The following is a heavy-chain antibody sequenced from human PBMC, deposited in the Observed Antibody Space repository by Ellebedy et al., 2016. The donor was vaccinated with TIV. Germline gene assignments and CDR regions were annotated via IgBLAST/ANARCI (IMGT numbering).Heavy chain of an antibody. V-gene: IGHV3-74*01. Sequence: GESLKISCTASGFIFSDYWMSWVRQAPGKGLVWVSGITGDGSGTNYADSVRGRFIISRDNAKNTLYLQMNSLGADDTAVYYCAREHWSSLPSWGQGTLVTVSS. D-gene: IGHD3-3*01. CDR3: AREHWSSLPS. CDR2: ITGDGSGT. J-gene: IGHJ5*02. CDR1: GFIFSDYW.